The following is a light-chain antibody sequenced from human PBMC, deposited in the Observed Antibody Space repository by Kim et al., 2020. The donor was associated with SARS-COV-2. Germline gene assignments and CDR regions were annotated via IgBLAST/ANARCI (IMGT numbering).Light chain of an antibody. J-gene: IGLJ2*01. V-gene: IGLV6-57*03. Sequence: GQTVTISCTRSSGGIASNYVQWYQQRPGSAPTTVIYEDNHRPSGVPDRFSGSIDRSSNSASLTISGLKTEDEADYYCQSYDSSNVVFGGGTQLTVL. CDR3: QSYDSSNVV. CDR2: EDN. CDR1: SGGIASNY.